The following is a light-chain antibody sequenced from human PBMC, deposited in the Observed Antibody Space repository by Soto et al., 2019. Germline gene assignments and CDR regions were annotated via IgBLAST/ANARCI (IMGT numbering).Light chain of an antibody. Sequence: VLTQSPGTLALSPGDRATLSCRASQSLGRSYLAWYQQKPGQAPRLLVYGVSIRATGIPDRFSGSGYGTDFTLTISRLEPEDFAVYFCQHYGTSPYTFGRGTKLEIK. CDR2: GVS. CDR3: QHYGTSPYT. CDR1: QSLGRSY. V-gene: IGKV3-20*01. J-gene: IGKJ2*01.